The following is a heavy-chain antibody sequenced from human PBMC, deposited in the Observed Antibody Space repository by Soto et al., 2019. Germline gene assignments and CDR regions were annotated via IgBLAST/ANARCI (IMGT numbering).Heavy chain of an antibody. CDR1: GFTFSSYA. CDR2: ISYDGSNK. D-gene: IGHD3-3*01. V-gene: IGHV3-30-3*01. J-gene: IGHJ6*02. CDR3: ARDQYYDFWSGYGYYGMDV. Sequence: GGSLRLSCAASGFTFSSYAMHWVRQAPGKGLEWVAVISYDGSNKYYADSVKGRFTISRDNSKNTLYLQMNSLRAEDTAVYYCARDQYYDFWSGYGYYGMDVWGQGTTVTVSS.